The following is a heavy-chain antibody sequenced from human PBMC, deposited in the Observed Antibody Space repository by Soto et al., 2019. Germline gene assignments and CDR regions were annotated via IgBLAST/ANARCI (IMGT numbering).Heavy chain of an antibody. D-gene: IGHD3-9*01. Sequence: SETLSLTCTVSAGSITSYYWSWIRQPPGKGLEWIGYIYYSGNTYYNPSLKSRVMISVDTSKNQFSLNLSSVTAADTAVYYCASGYYDILTGRDTKYYFDYWGQGSLVTVSS. J-gene: IGHJ4*02. V-gene: IGHV4-59*08. CDR3: ASGYYDILTGRDTKYYFDY. CDR2: IYYSGNT. CDR1: AGSITSYY.